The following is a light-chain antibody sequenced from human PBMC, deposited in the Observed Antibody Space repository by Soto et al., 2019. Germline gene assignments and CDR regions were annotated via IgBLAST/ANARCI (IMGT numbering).Light chain of an antibody. CDR2: AAS. Sequence: DIQMTQSPYSLSASVGDRVTITCRASQSISTYLNRYQQKPGKAPNLLIYAASTLQSGVPSRFSGSGSGTDFTLTISGLQPDDFATYYCQQSYSTPLTFGGGTKVEIK. CDR1: QSISTY. CDR3: QQSYSTPLT. V-gene: IGKV1-39*01. J-gene: IGKJ4*01.